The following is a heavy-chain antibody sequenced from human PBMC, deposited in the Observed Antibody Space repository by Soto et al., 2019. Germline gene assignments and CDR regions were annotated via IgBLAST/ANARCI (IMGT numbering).Heavy chain of an antibody. V-gene: IGHV3-33*01. CDR1: GFSFSTYA. Sequence: PGGSLRLSCAASGFSFSTYAMHWVRQAPGKGLEWVAVIWYDGSNKNYVDSVKGRFTISRDNSKNTLYLQMNSLRAEDTAVYYCASGNKASHYADFLYWGQGTLVTVSS. CDR2: IWYDGSNK. J-gene: IGHJ1*01. CDR3: ASGNKASHYADFLY. D-gene: IGHD2-2*01.